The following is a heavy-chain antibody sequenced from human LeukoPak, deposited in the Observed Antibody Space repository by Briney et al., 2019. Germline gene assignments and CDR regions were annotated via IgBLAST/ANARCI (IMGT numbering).Heavy chain of an antibody. CDR1: GYTFTSYG. CDR2: NSAYNSNR. D-gene: IGHD3-22*01. V-gene: IGHV1-18*01. J-gene: IGHJ4*02. Sequence: ASLKVSCKASGYTFTSYGISWVRQAPGQGLEWMGWNSAYNSNRRSAQKVQGRVTMTTDTSTSTAYMELRSLRSDDTAVYYCARIPHYDSSGYYYADYWGQGTQVTVSS. CDR3: ARIPHYDSSGYYYADY.